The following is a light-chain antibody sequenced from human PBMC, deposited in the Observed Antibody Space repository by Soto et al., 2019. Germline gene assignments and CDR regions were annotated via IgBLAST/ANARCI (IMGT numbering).Light chain of an antibody. CDR3: HHYGTSWT. Sequence: EIVLTQSRSTLCLSPVGRASLSCRASQSAGNFLAWYQQKPGQAPRLLIYYISTRATGIPARFSGSGSGTDFTLTISRLEPEDFAVYYCHHYGTSWTFGQGTKVDIK. V-gene: IGKV3-11*01. CDR1: QSAGNF. CDR2: YIS. J-gene: IGKJ1*01.